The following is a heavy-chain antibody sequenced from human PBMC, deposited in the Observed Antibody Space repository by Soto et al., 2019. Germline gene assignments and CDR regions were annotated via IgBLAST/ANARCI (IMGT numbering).Heavy chain of an antibody. V-gene: IGHV1-69*13. D-gene: IGHD3-10*01. CDR2: IIPIFGTA. CDR3: ASAGGKYYYGSGSYSPFDY. Sequence: SVKGSCKASGGTFSSYAISWVRQAPGQGLEWMGGIIPIFGTANYAQKFQGRVTITADDSTSTAYMELSSLRSEDTAVYYCASAGGKYYYGSGSYSPFDYWGQGTLVTVSS. CDR1: GGTFSSYA. J-gene: IGHJ4*02.